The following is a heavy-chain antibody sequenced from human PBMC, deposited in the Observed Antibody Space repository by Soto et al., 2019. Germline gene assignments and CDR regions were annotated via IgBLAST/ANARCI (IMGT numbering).Heavy chain of an antibody. CDR2: IYPGDSDT. D-gene: IGHD3-9*01. CDR3: ARLDLTDYYYYGMDV. J-gene: IGHJ6*02. CDR1: GYSFTSYW. Sequence: GESLKISCNGSGYSFTSYWIGWVRQMPGKGLEWMGIIYPGDSDTRYSPSFQGQVTISADKSISTAYLQWSSLKASDTAMYYCARLDLTDYYYYGMDVWGQGTTVTVSS. V-gene: IGHV5-51*01.